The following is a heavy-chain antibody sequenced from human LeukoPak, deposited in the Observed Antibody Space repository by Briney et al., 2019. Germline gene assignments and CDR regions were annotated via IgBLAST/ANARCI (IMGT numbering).Heavy chain of an antibody. Sequence: PSETLSLTCAVYGGSFSGYYWSWIRQPPGKGLEWIGEINHSGSTNYNPSLKSRVTISVDTSKNQFSLKLSSVTAADTAVYYCARHANKTSDYWGQGTLVTVSS. D-gene: IGHD1/OR15-1a*01. V-gene: IGHV4-34*01. CDR2: INHSGST. CDR1: GGSFSGYY. CDR3: ARHANKTSDY. J-gene: IGHJ4*02.